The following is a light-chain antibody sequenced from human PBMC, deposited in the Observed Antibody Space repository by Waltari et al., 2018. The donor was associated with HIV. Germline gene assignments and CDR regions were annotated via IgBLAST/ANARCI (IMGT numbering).Light chain of an antibody. V-gene: IGKV1-39*01. CDR3: QQTFSPPRT. CDR1: ERIISY. J-gene: IGKJ2*01. CDR2: GTS. Sequence: DINMTQSPSSLSASVGDRVTITRRASERIISYLNWYHQSPRKAPTLLIWGTSTLQDGVPVRLSCSGCEAEFAFSITGRQREDFGTYFCQQTFSPPRTFGPGT.